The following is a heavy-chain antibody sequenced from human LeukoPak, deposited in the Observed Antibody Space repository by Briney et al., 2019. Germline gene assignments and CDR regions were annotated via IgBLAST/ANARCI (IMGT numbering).Heavy chain of an antibody. J-gene: IGHJ4*02. V-gene: IGHV3-9*01. D-gene: IGHD3-22*01. Sequence: PGGSLRLSCAASGFTFDDYAMHWVRHAPGKGLEWVSGISWNSGSIGYADSVKGRFTISRDNAKNSLYLQMNSLRAEDTALYYCAKDSSGYYSGLDYWGQGTLVTVSS. CDR1: GFTFDDYA. CDR3: AKDSSGYYSGLDY. CDR2: ISWNSGSI.